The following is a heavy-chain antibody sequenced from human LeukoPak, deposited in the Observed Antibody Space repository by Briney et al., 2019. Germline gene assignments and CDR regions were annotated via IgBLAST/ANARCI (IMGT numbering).Heavy chain of an antibody. Sequence: HPSETLSLTCTVSGGSISSYFWSWIRQPPGKGLEWIGYISDSGSTNYNPSLKSRSTISTDPSKTQISLKMNSVTAADTAVYYCARDRPGSYYTFDIWGQGTMVTVSS. J-gene: IGHJ3*02. V-gene: IGHV4-59*01. D-gene: IGHD1-26*01. CDR2: ISDSGST. CDR3: ARDRPGSYYTFDI. CDR1: GGSISSYF.